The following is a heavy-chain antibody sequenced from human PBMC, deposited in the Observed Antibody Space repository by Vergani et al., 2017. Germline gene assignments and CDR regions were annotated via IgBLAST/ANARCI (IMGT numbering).Heavy chain of an antibody. CDR2: IYSGGST. J-gene: IGHJ6*02. CDR3: AKGVYCSSTSCYEGRGYYYGMGV. V-gene: IGHV3-66*01. D-gene: IGHD2-2*01. CDR1: GFTVSSNY. Sequence: VQLVESGGGLVQPGGSLRLSCAASGFTVSSNYMSWVRQAPGKGLEWVSVIYSGGSTYYANSVKGRFTISRDNSKNTLYLQMNSLRADDTAVYYCAKGVYCSSTSCYEGRGYYYGMGVWGQGTTVTFSS.